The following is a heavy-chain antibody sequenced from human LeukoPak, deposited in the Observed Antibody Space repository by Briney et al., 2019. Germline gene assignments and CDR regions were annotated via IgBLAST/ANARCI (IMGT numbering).Heavy chain of an antibody. CDR1: GYTFTSYY. J-gene: IGHJ4*02. CDR2: INPDGGST. V-gene: IGHV1-46*01. Sequence: ASVKVSCKASGYTFTSYYLHWVRQAPGQGLEWMGMINPDGGSTSYPQKFQGRVTLTRETYTRTVYMELSSLRSEDTAVYYCARDRLGPFDYWGQGTLVTVSS. D-gene: IGHD7-27*01. CDR3: ARDRLGPFDY.